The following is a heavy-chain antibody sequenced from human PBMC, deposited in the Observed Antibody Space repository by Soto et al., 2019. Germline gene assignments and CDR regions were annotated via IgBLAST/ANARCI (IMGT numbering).Heavy chain of an antibody. CDR1: GVSFSSYW. Sequence: WGSLRLSCAASGVSFSSYWMHWVRQAPGRGLMWVSRINSDGRSTNYADSVKGRFTISRDNAKNTLYLQMSSLRVEDTAVYYCSRGLSGDYRYTLDVWGQGTTVTVSS. J-gene: IGHJ6*02. CDR2: INSDGRST. V-gene: IGHV3-74*01. CDR3: SRGLSGDYRYTLDV. D-gene: IGHD4-17*01.